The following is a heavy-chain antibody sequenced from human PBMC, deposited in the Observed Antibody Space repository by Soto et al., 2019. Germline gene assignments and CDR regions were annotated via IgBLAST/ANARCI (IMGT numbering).Heavy chain of an antibody. Sequence: EVQLVESAGGLGQPGGSLRLSCAASGFTFSSYWMYWVRQAPGKGLVWVSRINSDGSSTNYADSVKGRFTISRDNAKNTLFLIMNSLRADDTAVYDCTADQFVLDSNHVGGVADWGRGTLVTVSP. J-gene: IGHJ4*01. CDR3: TADQFVLDSNHVGGVAD. CDR2: INSDGSST. D-gene: IGHD3-3*01. CDR1: GFTFSSYW. V-gene: IGHV3-74*01.